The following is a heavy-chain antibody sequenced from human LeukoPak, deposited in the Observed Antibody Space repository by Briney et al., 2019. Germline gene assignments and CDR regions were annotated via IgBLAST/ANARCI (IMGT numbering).Heavy chain of an antibody. D-gene: IGHD3-10*01. J-gene: IGHJ4*02. CDR3: STDPLWFGEMSVY. CDR1: GFTFSNAW. CDR2: IKSKTDGGAT. Sequence: GGSLRLSCAASGFTFSNAWMSWVRQAPGKGLEWVGRIKSKTDGGATDYAAPVKGRFTVSRDDSKNTLYPQMNSLKTEDTAVYYRSTDPLWFGEMSVYWGQGTLVTVSS. V-gene: IGHV3-15*01.